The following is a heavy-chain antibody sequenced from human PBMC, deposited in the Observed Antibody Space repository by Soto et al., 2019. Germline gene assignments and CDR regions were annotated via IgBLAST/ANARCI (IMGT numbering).Heavy chain of an antibody. Sequence: EVQLVESGGGLVQPGGSLRLSCAASGFTLSRSWMHWVRQAPGKGLVWVARINSDGSTTAYADSVKGRFTISRDNAKNTLYVQMSSLRAEDTAVYFCATGAVYSSGWPKHYFDYWGQGIMFTVSS. D-gene: IGHD6-19*01. CDR1: GFTLSRSW. CDR2: INSDGSTT. J-gene: IGHJ4*02. CDR3: ATGAVYSSGWPKHYFDY. V-gene: IGHV3-74*01.